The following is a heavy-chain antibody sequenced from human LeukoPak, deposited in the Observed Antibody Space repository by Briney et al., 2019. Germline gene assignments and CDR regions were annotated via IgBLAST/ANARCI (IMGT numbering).Heavy chain of an antibody. D-gene: IGHD4-17*01. CDR2: IYYSGRTNY. CDR3: ARAHDYGDYDWFDP. CDR1: GGSISSYY. J-gene: IGHJ5*02. V-gene: IGHV4-59*01. Sequence: PSETLSLTCTVSGGSISSYYWSWIRQPPGKGLEWIGYIYYSGRTNYNYNPSLKSRVTISVDTSKNQFSLKLSSVTAADTAVYYCARAHDYGDYDWFDPWGQGTLVTVSS.